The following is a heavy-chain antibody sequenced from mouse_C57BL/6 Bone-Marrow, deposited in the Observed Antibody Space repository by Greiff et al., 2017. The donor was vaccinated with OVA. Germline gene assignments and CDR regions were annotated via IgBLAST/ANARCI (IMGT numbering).Heavy chain of an antibody. V-gene: IGHV5-12*01. Sequence: EVKLVESGGGLVQPGGSLKLSCAASGFTFSDFYMYWIRQTPEKRLEWVAYISNGGGSTYYPDTVKGRFTISRDNAKNTLYQQMSRLKSEDTAMYYCARLDAMDYWGQGTSVTVSS. CDR1: GFTFSDFY. CDR3: ARLDAMDY. CDR2: ISNGGGST. J-gene: IGHJ4*01.